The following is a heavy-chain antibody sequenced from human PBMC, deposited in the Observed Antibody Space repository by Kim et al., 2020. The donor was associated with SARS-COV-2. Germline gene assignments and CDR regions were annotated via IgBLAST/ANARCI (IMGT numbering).Heavy chain of an antibody. CDR2: IYHSGST. CDR3: ARARQVRGRDSSSWSPLNY. Sequence: SETLSLTCAVSGGSISSSNWWSWVRQPPGKGLEWIGEIYHSGSTNYNPSLKSRVTISVDKSKNQFSLKLSSVTAADTAVYYCARARQVRGRDSSSWSPLNYWGQGTLVTVSS. CDR1: GGSISSSNW. J-gene: IGHJ4*02. D-gene: IGHD6-13*01. V-gene: IGHV4-4*02.